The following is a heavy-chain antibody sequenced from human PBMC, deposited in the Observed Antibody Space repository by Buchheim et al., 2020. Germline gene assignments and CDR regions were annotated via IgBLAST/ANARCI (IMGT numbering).Heavy chain of an antibody. CDR2: ISYDGNKK. J-gene: IGHJ6*02. D-gene: IGHD3-10*01. Sequence: QVQVVESGGGVVQPGGSLRLSCAASGFAFKNYGMHWVRQAPGKGLEWVALISYDGNKKYYGDSVKGRCLISRDNSKNTLYLQMNSLRAEDTAVYHCAKAHYYGSGDYYSRLGYFFGMGVWGPGTT. CDR1: GFAFKNYG. CDR3: AKAHYYGSGDYYSRLGYFFGMGV. V-gene: IGHV3-30*18.